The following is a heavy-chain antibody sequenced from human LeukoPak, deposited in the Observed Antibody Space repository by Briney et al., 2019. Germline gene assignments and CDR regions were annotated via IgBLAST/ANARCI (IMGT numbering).Heavy chain of an antibody. Sequence: GGSLRLSCAASGFSFSSYSMNWVRQAPGKGLEWVSSISFSGTYIYYADSLKGRITISRDNARRSLFLQMNSLRAEDTAVYYCAKVSAGYGSSWYFSPWGQGTLVTVSS. D-gene: IGHD6-13*01. CDR1: GFSFSSYS. CDR3: AKVSAGYGSSWYFSP. CDR2: ISFSGTYI. V-gene: IGHV3-21*04. J-gene: IGHJ5*02.